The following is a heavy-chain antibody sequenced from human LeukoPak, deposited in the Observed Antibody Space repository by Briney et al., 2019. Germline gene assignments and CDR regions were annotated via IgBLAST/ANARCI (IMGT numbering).Heavy chain of an antibody. CDR1: GYSISSGYY. Sequence: PSETLSLTCTVSGYSISSGYYWGWIRQPPGKGLEWIGSIYHSGSTYYNPSLKSRVTIPVDTSKNQFSLKLSSVTAADTAVYYCARGDYGDYDWGQGTLVTVSS. CDR3: ARGDYGDYD. CDR2: IYHSGST. J-gene: IGHJ4*02. V-gene: IGHV4-38-2*02. D-gene: IGHD4-17*01.